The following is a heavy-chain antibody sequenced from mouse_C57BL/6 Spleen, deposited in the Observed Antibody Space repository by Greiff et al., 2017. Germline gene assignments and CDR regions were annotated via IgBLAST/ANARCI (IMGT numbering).Heavy chain of an antibody. CDR3: ARSDMGDGYYRFAY. Sequence: QVQLKQPGAELVRPGTSVKLSCKASGYTFTSYWMHWVKQRPGQGLEWIGVIDPSDSYTNYNQKFKGKATLTVDTSSSTAYMQLSSLTSEDSAVYYCARSDMGDGYYRFAYWGQGTLVTVSA. CDR2: IDPSDSYT. V-gene: IGHV1-59*01. CDR1: GYTFTSYW. J-gene: IGHJ3*01. D-gene: IGHD2-3*01.